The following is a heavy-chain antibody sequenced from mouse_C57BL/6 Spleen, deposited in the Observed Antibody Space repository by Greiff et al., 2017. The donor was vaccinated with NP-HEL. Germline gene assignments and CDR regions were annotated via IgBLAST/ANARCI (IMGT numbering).Heavy chain of an antibody. Sequence: VQLQQSGAELVKPGSSVKLSCTASGFTFNAYYMHWVKQRPDQGLEWIGRIDPADGETKYDPKFQDKATLTAAKSSNTAYLQLSSLTSEDTAVDYCARSPDGIYAMDYWGQGTSVTVSS. V-gene: IGHV14-2*01. CDR1: GFTFNAYY. CDR3: ARSPDGIYAMDY. J-gene: IGHJ4*01. D-gene: IGHD2-3*01. CDR2: IDPADGET.